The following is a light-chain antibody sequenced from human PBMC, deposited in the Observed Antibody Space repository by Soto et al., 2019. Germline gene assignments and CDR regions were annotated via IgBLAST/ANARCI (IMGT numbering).Light chain of an antibody. CDR2: KAS. Sequence: DIQMTQSPSTLSASVGDRVTITCRASQGVSSWLAWYQQKPGKAPKLLIYKASNLETGVPSRFSGSGSGTQFTLTISSLQPDDLATYYCQHGLTFGGGTKVEIK. V-gene: IGKV1-5*03. CDR3: QHGLT. CDR1: QGVSSW. J-gene: IGKJ4*01.